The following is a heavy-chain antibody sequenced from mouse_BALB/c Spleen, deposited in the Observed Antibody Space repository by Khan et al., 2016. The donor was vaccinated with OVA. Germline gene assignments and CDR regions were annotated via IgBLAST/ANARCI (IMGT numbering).Heavy chain of an antibody. V-gene: IGHV3-2*02. CDR3: ARSGTISTVVATDFDS. D-gene: IGHD1-1*01. CDR2: IKYSGST. CDR1: GYSITSDYA. J-gene: IGHJ2*01. Sequence: EVQLQESGPGLVKPSQSLSLTCTVTGYSITSDYAWNWIRQFPGNKLEWMGYIKYSGSTSYNPSLKSRISITRNTSQNQFFLQLSSVTTEYTATYYCARSGTISTVVATDFDSWGQGTTLTVSS.